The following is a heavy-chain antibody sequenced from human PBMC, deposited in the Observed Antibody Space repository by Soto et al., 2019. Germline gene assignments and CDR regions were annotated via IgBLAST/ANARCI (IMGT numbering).Heavy chain of an antibody. V-gene: IGHV1-18*01. CDR1: GYTFTCYA. CDR3: AREEKYYYGMDV. CDR2: ISAYNGNT. Sequence: ASVKVSCKASGYTFTCYAISWVRQAPGQGLEWMGWISAYNGNTKYAQKLQGRVTMTTDTSTSTAYMELRSLRSDDTAVYYCAREEKYYYGMDVWGQGTTVTVS. J-gene: IGHJ6*02.